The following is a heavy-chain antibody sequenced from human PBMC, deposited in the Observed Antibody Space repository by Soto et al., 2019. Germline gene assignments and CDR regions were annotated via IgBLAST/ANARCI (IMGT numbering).Heavy chain of an antibody. Sequence: SETLSLTCTVSGGSISSYYWSWIRQPAGKGLEWIGRIYTSGSTNYNPSLKSRVTMSVDTSKNQFSLKLSSVTAADTAVYYCARDSPTIFGVVNWFDPWGQGTLVTVSS. V-gene: IGHV4-4*07. D-gene: IGHD3-3*01. J-gene: IGHJ5*02. CDR1: GGSISSYY. CDR2: IYTSGST. CDR3: ARDSPTIFGVVNWFDP.